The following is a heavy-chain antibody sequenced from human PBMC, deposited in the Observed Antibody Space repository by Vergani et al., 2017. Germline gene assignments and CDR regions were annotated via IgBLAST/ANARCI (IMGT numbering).Heavy chain of an antibody. Sequence: QVQLQESGPGLVKSSETLSLTCSVSFDSIRNLHCNWIRQPPGKGLEWRGSIHYSENTNYNPSLKTRVTNSVDTSKNQFSLALTSVTAADTAVYYCASDTHSGQRADRWGQGILVTVTS. D-gene: IGHD6-19*01. CDR1: FDSIRNLH. V-gene: IGHV4-59*11. J-gene: IGHJ5*02. CDR3: ASDTHSGQRADR. CDR2: IHYSENT.